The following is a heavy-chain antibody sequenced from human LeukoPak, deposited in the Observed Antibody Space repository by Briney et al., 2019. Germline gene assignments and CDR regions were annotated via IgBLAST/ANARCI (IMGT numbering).Heavy chain of an antibody. Sequence: GGSLRLSCAASGFTFSSYEMNWVRQAPGKGLEWISYISSSSSTIYYADSVKGRFTISRDNAKNSLYLQMNSLRAEDTAVYYCAKSSGGLPRDYFDYWGQGTLVTVSS. CDR1: GFTFSSYE. CDR2: ISSSSSTI. CDR3: AKSSGGLPRDYFDY. J-gene: IGHJ4*02. D-gene: IGHD1-26*01. V-gene: IGHV3-48*03.